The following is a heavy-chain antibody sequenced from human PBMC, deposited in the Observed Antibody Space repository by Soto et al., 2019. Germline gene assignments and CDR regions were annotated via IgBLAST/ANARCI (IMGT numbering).Heavy chain of an antibody. D-gene: IGHD1-1*01. CDR3: TRLGSTGTTGTKLPDY. CDR1: GFTFSGSA. Sequence: EVQLVESGGGLVQPGGSLKLSCAASGFTFSGSAMHWVRQASGKGLEWVGRIRRKANSYATAYAASVKGRFTISRDDSKNTAYLQLHSLNTEDTAVYYCTRLGSTGTTGTKLPDYWGQGTLVTVSS. V-gene: IGHV3-73*02. CDR2: IRRKANSYAT. J-gene: IGHJ4*02.